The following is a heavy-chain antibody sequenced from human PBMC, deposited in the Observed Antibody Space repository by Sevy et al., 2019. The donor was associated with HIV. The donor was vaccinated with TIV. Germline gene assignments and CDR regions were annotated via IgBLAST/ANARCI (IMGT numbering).Heavy chain of an antibody. V-gene: IGHV3-23*01. CDR2: ISGSGGST. Sequence: GGSLRLSCAASGFTFSSYAMSWVRQAPGKGLEWVSAISGSGGSTYYADSVKGRFTISRDNSKNTRYLQMNSLRAEDTAVYNCAKDAYYDSSGYYNYAFDIWGQGTMVTVSS. CDR3: AKDAYYDSSGYYNYAFDI. J-gene: IGHJ3*02. CDR1: GFTFSSYA. D-gene: IGHD3-22*01.